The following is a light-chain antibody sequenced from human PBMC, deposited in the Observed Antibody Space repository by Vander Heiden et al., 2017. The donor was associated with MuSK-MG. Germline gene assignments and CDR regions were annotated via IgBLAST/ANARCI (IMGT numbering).Light chain of an antibody. J-gene: IGLJ1*01. CDR3: AARDDSRSSRV. V-gene: IGLV1-47*03. Sequence: QSVLTQPPSTSGPPGQWVTTSCSGRSSNIGSNSVFWYQHRPATAPKLRSYRNNQRHSGVPDRFSGSKYATSATVTTTGLWAEEEADYYCAARDDSRSSRVFGTGTKVTVL. CDR2: RNN. CDR1: SSNIGSNS.